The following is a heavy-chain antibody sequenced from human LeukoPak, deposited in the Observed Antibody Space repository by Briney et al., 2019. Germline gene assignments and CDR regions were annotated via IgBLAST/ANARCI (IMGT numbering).Heavy chain of an antibody. CDR3: AGEKEMATIYASLDV. CDR1: GVSISSSNSY. J-gene: IGHJ6*04. CDR2: IYYSGNT. V-gene: IGHV4-39*01. D-gene: IGHD5-24*01. Sequence: TSETLSLTCTVSGVSISSSNSYWGWIRQPPGKGLEWIGSIYYSGNTYYNASLKSQVSISIDTSKNQFSLRLTSVTAADTAVYYCAGEKEMATIYASLDVWGKGTTVTVSS.